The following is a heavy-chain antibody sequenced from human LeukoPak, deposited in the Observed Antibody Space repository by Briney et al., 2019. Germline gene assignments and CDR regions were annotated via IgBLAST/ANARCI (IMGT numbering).Heavy chain of an antibody. D-gene: IGHD6-19*01. J-gene: IGHJ4*02. CDR1: GVSFSDYY. CDR2: INHSGST. CDR3: ARGQWLDNC. V-gene: IGHV4-34*01. Sequence: SETLSLTRAVYGVSFSDYYWSWIRQPPGKGLEWIGEINHSGSTNYNPSFKSRVTISVDTSKNQFSLKLSSVTAADTAVYYCARGQWLDNCWGQGTLVTVSS.